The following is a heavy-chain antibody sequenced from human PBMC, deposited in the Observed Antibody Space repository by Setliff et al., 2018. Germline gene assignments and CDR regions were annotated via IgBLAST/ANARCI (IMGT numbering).Heavy chain of an antibody. J-gene: IGHJ5*02. CDR3: LLPCTSGWHNWADP. Sequence: GESLKISCAASGFTFSGAEIHWVRQASGKGLEWVGRIRGKADKYATDYGASAKGRFIISRDDSKKTAYLQMSSLRAEDTAMYYCLLPCTSGWHNWADPWGQGTLVTVSS. CDR2: IRGKADKYAT. V-gene: IGHV3-73*01. D-gene: IGHD6-19*01. CDR1: GFTFSGAE.